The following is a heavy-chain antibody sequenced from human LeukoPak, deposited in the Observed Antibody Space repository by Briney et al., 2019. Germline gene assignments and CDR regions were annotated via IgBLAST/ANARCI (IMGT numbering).Heavy chain of an antibody. CDR2: IYYSGST. CDR1: GGSISSSSYY. D-gene: IGHD2-2*02. J-gene: IGHJ5*02. V-gene: IGHV4-39*01. Sequence: SETLSLTCTVSGGSISSSSYYWGWIRQPPGKGLEWIGSIYYSGSTYYNPSLKSRVTMSVDTSKNQFSLKLSSVTAADTAVYYCARQTIVVVPAAIRWDWLDPWGQGTLVTVSS. CDR3: ARQTIVVVPAAIRWDWLDP.